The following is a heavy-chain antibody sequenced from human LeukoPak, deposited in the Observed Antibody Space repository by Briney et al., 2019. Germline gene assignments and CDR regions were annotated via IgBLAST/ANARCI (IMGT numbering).Heavy chain of an antibody. CDR1: GYTFTGYY. CDR2: IDPNSGGT. J-gene: IGHJ4*02. D-gene: IGHD1-20*01. Sequence: ASVKVSCKASGYTFTGYYIHWVRQAPGQGLEWMGWIDPNSGGTKYAQKFQVRVTMTRDTSISTAYMELSRLRSDDTAVYYCARDRRRITGTEWGQGTLVTVSS. V-gene: IGHV1-2*02. CDR3: ARDRRRITGTE.